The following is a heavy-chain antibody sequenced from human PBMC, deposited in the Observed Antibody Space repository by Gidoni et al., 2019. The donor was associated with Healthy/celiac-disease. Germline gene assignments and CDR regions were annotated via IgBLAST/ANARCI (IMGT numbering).Heavy chain of an antibody. D-gene: IGHD2-2*02. J-gene: IGHJ5*02. CDR2: MNPNSGNT. CDR1: GYPFTSYD. Sequence: QVQLVQSGAEVKKPGASVKVSCQASGYPFTSYDINWVRQATGQGLEWMGWMNPNSGNTGYAQKFQGRVTMTRNTSISTAYMELSSLRSEDTAVYYCARGPVPAAIRRNWFDPWGQGTLVTVSS. V-gene: IGHV1-8*01. CDR3: ARGPVPAAIRRNWFDP.